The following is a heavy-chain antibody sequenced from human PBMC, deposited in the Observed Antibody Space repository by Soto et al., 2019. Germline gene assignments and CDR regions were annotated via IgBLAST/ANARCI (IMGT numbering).Heavy chain of an antibody. CDR2: ISSGGGHT. J-gene: IGHJ4*02. CDR3: AKVQEFCGYNCYTVDS. CDR1: GFTFSNSA. Sequence: GGSLILSCAASGFTFSNSAMSWVRQVPGKGLEWAAGISSGGGHTNYADSVKGRFTISRDNFKDTLYLQMNSLRAEDTALHYCAKVQEFCGYNCYTVDSWGQGALVTVSS. D-gene: IGHD2-21*02. V-gene: IGHV3-23*01.